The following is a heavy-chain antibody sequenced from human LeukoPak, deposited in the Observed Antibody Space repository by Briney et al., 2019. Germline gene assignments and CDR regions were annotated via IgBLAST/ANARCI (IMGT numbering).Heavy chain of an antibody. Sequence: SETLSLTCTVSGGSISSSIYYWGWIRQPPGKGLEWIGSFYYSGSTYYNPSLKSRVTISVDTSKNQFSLQLSSVTAADTAVYYCARGHDDYGDYAPEPWGQGTLVTVSS. CDR2: FYYSGST. D-gene: IGHD4-17*01. V-gene: IGHV4-39*07. CDR3: ARGHDDYGDYAPEP. CDR1: GGSISSSIYY. J-gene: IGHJ4*02.